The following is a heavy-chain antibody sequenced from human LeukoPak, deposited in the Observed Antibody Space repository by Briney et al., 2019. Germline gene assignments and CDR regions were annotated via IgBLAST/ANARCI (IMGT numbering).Heavy chain of an antibody. CDR3: ASPVD. J-gene: IGHJ4*02. CDR1: GGSISSNY. D-gene: IGHD4-23*01. Sequence: SETLSLTCTVSGGSISSNYWSWLRQPPGKGLEWIGYVYYSGSTNYNPSLKSRVTISVDTSKKQFSLRLNSVTAADTAVYYCASPVDWGQGTLVTDSS. V-gene: IGHV4-59*08. CDR2: VYYSGST.